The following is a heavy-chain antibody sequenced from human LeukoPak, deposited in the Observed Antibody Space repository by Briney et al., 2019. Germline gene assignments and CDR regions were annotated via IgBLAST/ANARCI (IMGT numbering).Heavy chain of an antibody. V-gene: IGHV3-7*01. J-gene: IGHJ2*01. Sequence: PGGSLRLSCAASGFTFSSYWMSWVRQAPGKGLEGVAEINEDGSEKNYVDSVKGRVTISRDKAKNTLYMQMNSLRAEDTALYYCARGKGLQGSWYFDLWGRGTLVTVSS. CDR2: INEDGSEK. CDR1: GFTFSSYW. CDR3: ARGKGLQGSWYFDL. D-gene: IGHD4-11*01.